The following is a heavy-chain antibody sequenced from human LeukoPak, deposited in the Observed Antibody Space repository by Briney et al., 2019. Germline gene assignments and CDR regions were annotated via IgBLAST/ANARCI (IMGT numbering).Heavy chain of an antibody. V-gene: IGHV4-39*07. Sequence: SETLSLTCTVSGGSISSSSYYWGWIRQPPGKGLEWIGSLYYSGSTYYNPSLKSRVTISVDMSKNQFSLKLSSVTAADTAVYYCARDLYNSGWEPTENAFDNWGQGTMVTVSS. CDR2: LYYSGST. J-gene: IGHJ3*02. CDR3: ARDLYNSGWEPTENAFDN. CDR1: GGSISSSSYY. D-gene: IGHD6-19*01.